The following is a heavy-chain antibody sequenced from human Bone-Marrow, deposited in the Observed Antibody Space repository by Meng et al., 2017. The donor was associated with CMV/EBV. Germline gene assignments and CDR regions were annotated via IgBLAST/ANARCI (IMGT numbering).Heavy chain of an antibody. CDR3: ALGLLAYYYDSSGYDY. J-gene: IGHJ4*02. D-gene: IGHD3-22*01. CDR2: ISSSSSNI. CDR1: GFTFSSYS. Sequence: GGSLRLSRAASGFTFSSYSMNWVRQAPGKGLEWVSYISSSSSNIYYADSVKGRFTISRDNAKNSLYLQMNSLRAEDTAVYYCALGLLAYYYDSSGYDYWGQGTLVTVSS. V-gene: IGHV3-48*04.